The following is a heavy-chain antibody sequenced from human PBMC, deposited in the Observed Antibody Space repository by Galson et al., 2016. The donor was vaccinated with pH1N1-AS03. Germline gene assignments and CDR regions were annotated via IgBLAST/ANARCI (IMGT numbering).Heavy chain of an antibody. CDR1: GFIFSDYD. Sequence: SLRLSCAASGFIFSDYDVSWVRQAPGKGLEWVSAITGSGGSTNYADSVKGRFTISRDNSKNTPYLQLNSLRAEDTAVYYCAKEGWAHYWGQGTLVTVSS. V-gene: IGHV3-23*01. J-gene: IGHJ4*02. D-gene: IGHD3-16*01. CDR2: ITGSGGST. CDR3: AKEGWAHY.